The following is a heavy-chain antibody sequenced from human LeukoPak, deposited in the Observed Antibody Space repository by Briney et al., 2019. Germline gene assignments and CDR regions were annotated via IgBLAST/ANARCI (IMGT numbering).Heavy chain of an antibody. V-gene: IGHV1-8*01. J-gene: IGHJ5*02. D-gene: IGHD3-22*01. CDR3: AFITYDSSGYLP. CDR1: GYTFTSYD. CDR2: MNPSSGNT. Sequence: ASVKVSCKASGYTFTSYDINWVRQATGQGLEWMGWMNPSSGNTGYAQKFQGRVTMTRNTSISTAYMELSSLRSEDTAVYYCAFITYDSSGYLPWGQGTLVTVSS.